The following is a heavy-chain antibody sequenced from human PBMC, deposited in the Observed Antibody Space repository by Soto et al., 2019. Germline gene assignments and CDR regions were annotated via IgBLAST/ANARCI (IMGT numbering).Heavy chain of an antibody. D-gene: IGHD6-19*01. CDR2: IIPIFGTA. V-gene: IGHV1-69*01. Sequence: QVQLVQSGAEVKKPGSSVKVSCKASGGTFSSYAISWVRQAPGQGLEWMGGIIPIFGTANYAQKFQGRVTITADESTSTAYMELSSLRSEDTAVYYCARGILYSGFHLPYDYYGMDVWGQGTTVTVSS. CDR3: ARGILYSGFHLPYDYYGMDV. J-gene: IGHJ6*02. CDR1: GGTFSSYA.